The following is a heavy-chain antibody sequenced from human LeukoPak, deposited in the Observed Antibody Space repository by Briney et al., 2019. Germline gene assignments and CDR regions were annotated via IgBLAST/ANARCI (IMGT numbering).Heavy chain of an antibody. J-gene: IGHJ4*02. Sequence: SETLSLTCAVSGGSISSGGYSWSWIRQPPGKGLEWIGYIYHSGSTYYNPSLKSRVTISVDRSKNQFSLKLSSVTAADTAVYYCARGRSNRVLDYWGQGTLVTVSS. CDR1: GGSISSGGYS. CDR3: ARGRSNRVLDY. V-gene: IGHV4-30-2*01. CDR2: IYHSGST.